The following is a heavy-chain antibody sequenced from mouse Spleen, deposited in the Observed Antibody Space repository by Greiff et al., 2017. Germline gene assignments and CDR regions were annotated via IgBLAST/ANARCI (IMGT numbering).Heavy chain of an antibody. CDR2: IYPGDGDT. CDR3: ARSVYEAMDY. Sequence: VQLQESGPELVKPGASVKISCKASGYAFSSSWMNWVKQRPGKGLEWIGRIYPGDGDTNYNGKFKGKATLTADKSSSTAYMQLSSLTSEDSAVYFCARSVYEAMDYWGQGTSVTVSS. CDR1: GYAFSSSW. J-gene: IGHJ4*01. D-gene: IGHD2-3*01. V-gene: IGHV1-82*01.